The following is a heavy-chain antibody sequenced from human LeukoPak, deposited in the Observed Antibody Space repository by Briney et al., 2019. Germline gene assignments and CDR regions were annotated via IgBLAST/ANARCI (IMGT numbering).Heavy chain of an antibody. CDR3: ARSSSSWFSPYYYYMDV. D-gene: IGHD6-13*01. Sequence: SETLSLTCTASGGSISSYYWSWIRQPPGKGLEWIGYIYYSGSTNYNPSLKSRVTISVDTSKNQFSLKLSSVTAADTAVYYCARSSSSWFSPYYYYMDVWGKGTTVTVSS. CDR1: GGSISSYY. CDR2: IYYSGST. J-gene: IGHJ6*03. V-gene: IGHV4-59*01.